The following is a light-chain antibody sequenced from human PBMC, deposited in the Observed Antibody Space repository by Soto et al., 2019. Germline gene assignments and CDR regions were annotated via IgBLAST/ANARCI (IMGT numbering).Light chain of an antibody. Sequence: DIQMTQSPSSLSASVGDRVTITCQASQDISNYLNWYQQKPVKAPKLLIYDASNSETGVPSRFSGSGSGKDYTFTISSLQHEDIATYYCQQYDNLPPLFTFGPGTKVDIK. CDR3: QQYDNLPPLFT. J-gene: IGKJ3*01. CDR2: DAS. V-gene: IGKV1-33*01. CDR1: QDISNY.